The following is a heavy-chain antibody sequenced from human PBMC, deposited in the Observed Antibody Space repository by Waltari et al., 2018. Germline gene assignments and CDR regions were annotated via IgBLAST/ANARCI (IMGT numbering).Heavy chain of an antibody. Sequence: QVQLQQWGAGLLKPSETLSLTCAVYGGSFSGYYWNWIRQPPGKGLEWSGEINHSGSTNYNPSLKSRVTISGDTSKNQFSLKLSSVTAADTAVYYCARGHRFFPVWGKGTTVTISS. V-gene: IGHV4-34*01. D-gene: IGHD3-3*01. CDR1: GGSFSGYY. CDR3: ARGHRFFPV. J-gene: IGHJ6*04. CDR2: INHSGST.